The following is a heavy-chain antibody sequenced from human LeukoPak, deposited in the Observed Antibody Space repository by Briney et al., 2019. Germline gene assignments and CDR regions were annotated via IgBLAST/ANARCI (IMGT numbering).Heavy chain of an antibody. CDR3: ARDRCSGGSCYSDY. CDR1: GFTFSSYG. V-gene: IGHV1-46*01. J-gene: IGHJ4*02. D-gene: IGHD2-15*01. CDR2: INPSGGST. Sequence: GGSLRLSCAASGFTFSSYGMHWVRQAPGQGLEWMGIINPSGGSTSYAQKFQGRVTMTRDTSTSTVYMELSSLRSEDTAVYYCARDRCSGGSCYSDYWGQGTLVTVSS.